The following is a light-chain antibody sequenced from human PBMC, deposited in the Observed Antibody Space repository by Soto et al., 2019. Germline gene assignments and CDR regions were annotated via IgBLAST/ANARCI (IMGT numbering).Light chain of an antibody. J-gene: IGLJ1*01. CDR2: GNS. CDR3: QSYDSSLSGVV. Sequence: QPVLTQPPSVSGAPGQRVTISCTGSSSNIGAGYDVHWYQQLPGTAPKLLIYGNSNRPSGVPDRFSGSKSGTSASLAITGLQAEDEADYYCQSYDSSLSGVVFGTGTKLNVL. CDR1: SSNIGAGYD. V-gene: IGLV1-40*01.